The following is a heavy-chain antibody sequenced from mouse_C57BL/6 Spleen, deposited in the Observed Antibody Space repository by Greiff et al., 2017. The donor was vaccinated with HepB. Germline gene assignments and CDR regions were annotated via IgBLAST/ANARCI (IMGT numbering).Heavy chain of an antibody. D-gene: IGHD2-4*01. J-gene: IGHJ4*01. CDR1: GYTFTSDW. Sequence: VQLQQPGTELVKPGASVKLSCKASGYTFTSDWMHWVKQRPGQGLEWIGNINPSNGGTNYNEKFKSKATLTVDKSSSTAYMQLSSLTSEDSAVYYCARAEGLRRLYYYAMDYWGQGTSVTVSS. CDR2: INPSNGGT. V-gene: IGHV1-53*01. CDR3: ARAEGLRRLYYYAMDY.